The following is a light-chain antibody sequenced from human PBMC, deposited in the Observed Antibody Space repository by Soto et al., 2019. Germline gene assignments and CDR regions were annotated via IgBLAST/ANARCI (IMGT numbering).Light chain of an antibody. CDR3: QQANSFPIT. J-gene: IGKJ5*01. CDR1: QGISTW. CDR2: GAS. V-gene: IGKV1-12*01. Sequence: EIQMAQAPCCVSASVGDVVTITCRASQGISTWLAWYQQKAGKAPNLLIYGASNLHSGVPSRFSGSGSGTNFTLTISSLQPEDFATYYCQQANSFPITFGQGTRLEIK.